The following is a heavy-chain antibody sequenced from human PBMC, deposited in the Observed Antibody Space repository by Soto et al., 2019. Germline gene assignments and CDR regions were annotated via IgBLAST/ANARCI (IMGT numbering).Heavy chain of an antibody. CDR1: GGSFSGYY. D-gene: IGHD2-15*01. CDR3: ARGVIVVVVAPRDTTPYYMDV. CDR2: INHSGST. J-gene: IGHJ6*03. V-gene: IGHV4-34*01. Sequence: SETLSLTCAVYGGSFSGYYWSWIRQPPGKGLEWIGEINHSGSTNYNPSLKSRVTISVDTSKNQFSLKLSSVTAADTAVYYCARGVIVVVVAPRDTTPYYMDVWGKGTTVTVSS.